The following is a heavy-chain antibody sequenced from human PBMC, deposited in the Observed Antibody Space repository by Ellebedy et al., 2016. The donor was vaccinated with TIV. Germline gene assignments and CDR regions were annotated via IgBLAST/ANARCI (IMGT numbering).Heavy chain of an antibody. CDR2: MNPNSGNT. CDR3: AGEPSGVGWYDSSWFDP. Sequence: AASVKVSCKASGYTFTDFDINWVRQATGQGLEWVGWMNPNSGNTGSAQKFQGRVTMTRDSSISTAYMELSSLRSEDTAVYYCAGEPSGVGWYDSSWFDPWGQGTLVTVSS. D-gene: IGHD6-19*01. V-gene: IGHV1-8*02. CDR1: GYTFTDFD. J-gene: IGHJ5*02.